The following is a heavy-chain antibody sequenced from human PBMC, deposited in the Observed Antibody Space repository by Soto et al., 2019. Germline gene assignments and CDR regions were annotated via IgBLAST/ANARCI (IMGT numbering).Heavy chain of an antibody. Sequence: QVQLVQSGAEVKKPGSSVKVSCKASGGTFSSYTISWVRRAPGQGLEWMGRIIPILGIANYAQKFQGRVTITANRSTGTAYRELSSLRAEDTAVYYCARELEQQLDDAFDIWGKGTMVTVSS. D-gene: IGHD6-13*01. CDR3: ARELEQQLDDAFDI. CDR1: GGTFSSYT. CDR2: IIPILGIA. V-gene: IGHV1-69*08. J-gene: IGHJ3*02.